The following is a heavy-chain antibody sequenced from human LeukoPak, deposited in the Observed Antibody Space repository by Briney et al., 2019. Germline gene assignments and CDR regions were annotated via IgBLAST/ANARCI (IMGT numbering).Heavy chain of an antibody. CDR2: VYYRGST. CDR3: ARYFMGFAY. Sequence: SETLSLTCTVSVGSISSSSYYWAWIRQPPGKGLEWIVCVYYRGSTYYNPSLPSRVIISVDTSNTQFSLKLRYVPAADTAVYYCARYFMGFAYWGQRTLRTVSS. J-gene: IGHJ4*02. CDR1: VGSISSSSYY. D-gene: IGHD3-9*01. V-gene: IGHV4-39*07.